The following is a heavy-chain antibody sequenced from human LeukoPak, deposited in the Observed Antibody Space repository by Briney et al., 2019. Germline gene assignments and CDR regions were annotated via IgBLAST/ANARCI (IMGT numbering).Heavy chain of an antibody. V-gene: IGHV4-61*08. CDR1: GGSISSGGYY. CDR3: ARRGSDYGSGSPDY. D-gene: IGHD3-10*01. J-gene: IGHJ4*02. CDR2: INHSGST. Sequence: SETLSLTCTVSGGSISSGGYYWSWIRQPPGKGLEWIGEINHSGSTNYNPSLKSRVTISVDTAKNQFSLKLSSVTAADTAVYYCARRGSDYGSGSPDYWGPGTLVTVSS.